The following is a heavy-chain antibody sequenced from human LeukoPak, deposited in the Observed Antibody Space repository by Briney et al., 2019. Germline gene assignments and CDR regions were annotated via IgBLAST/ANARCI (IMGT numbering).Heavy chain of an antibody. CDR1: GFIFSDHW. CDR3: AKDPGYCSSTSCPLDY. CDR2: INNDGSST. Sequence: GGSLRLSCAASGFIFSDHWMHWVRQAPGKGLVWLSRINNDGSSTIYADSVKGRFTFSRDNSKNTLYLQMNSLRAEDTAVYYCAKDPGYCSSTSCPLDYWGQGTLVTVSS. D-gene: IGHD2-2*01. V-gene: IGHV3-74*01. J-gene: IGHJ4*02.